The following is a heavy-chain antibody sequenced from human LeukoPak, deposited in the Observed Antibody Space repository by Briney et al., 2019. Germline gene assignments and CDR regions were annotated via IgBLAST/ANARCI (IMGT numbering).Heavy chain of an antibody. D-gene: IGHD2-15*01. CDR3: ARAPAVVVVAATLSWFDP. V-gene: IGHV1-18*01. J-gene: IGHJ5*02. CDR2: ISAYNGNT. Sequence: GASVKVSCKASGYTFTSYGISWVRQAPGQGLEWMGWISAYNGNTNYAQKLQGRVTMTTDTSTSTAYMELRSLRSDDTAVYYCARAPAVVVVAATLSWFDPWGQGTLVTVSS. CDR1: GYTFTSYG.